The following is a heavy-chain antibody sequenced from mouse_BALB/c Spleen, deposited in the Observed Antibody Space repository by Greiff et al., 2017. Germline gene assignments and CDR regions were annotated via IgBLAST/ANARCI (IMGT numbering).Heavy chain of an antibody. J-gene: IGHJ4*01. V-gene: IGHV5-6*01. CDR3: AREHYAMDY. CDR2: ISSGGSYT. CDR1: GFTFSSYG. Sequence: EVKLMESGGDLVKPGGSLKLSCAASGFTFSSYGMSWVRQTPDKRLEWVATISSGGSYTYYPDSVKGRFTISRDNAKNTLYLHMSSLKSEDTAMYYCAREHYAMDYWGQGTSVTVSS.